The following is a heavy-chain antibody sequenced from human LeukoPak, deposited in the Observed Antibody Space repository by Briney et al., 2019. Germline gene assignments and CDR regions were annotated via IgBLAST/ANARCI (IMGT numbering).Heavy chain of an antibody. D-gene: IGHD3-10*01. Sequence: SETLSLTCAVSGASISNSNWWSWVRQPPGKGLEWIGEIYHSGSTSYNPSLKSRVTISVDRSKNQFSLKLSSVTAADTAVYYCAGSMVRGVIARGNFDYWGQGTLVTVSS. CDR3: AGSMVRGVIARGNFDY. CDR1: GASISNSNW. J-gene: IGHJ4*02. CDR2: IYHSGST. V-gene: IGHV4-4*02.